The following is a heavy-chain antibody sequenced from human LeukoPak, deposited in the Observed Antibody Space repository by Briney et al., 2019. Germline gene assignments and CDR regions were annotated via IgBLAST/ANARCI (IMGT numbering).Heavy chain of an antibody. CDR3: AVRYSSSWYPLDY. D-gene: IGHD6-13*01. CDR2: IYPGDSDT. V-gene: IGHV5-51*01. Sequence: GESLKISSKGSGYSFTSYWIGWVRQMPGKGLEWMGIIYPGDSDTRYSPSFQGQVTISADKSVSTAYLQWSSLKASDTAMYYCAVRYSSSWYPLDYWGQGTLVTVSS. J-gene: IGHJ4*02. CDR1: GYSFTSYW.